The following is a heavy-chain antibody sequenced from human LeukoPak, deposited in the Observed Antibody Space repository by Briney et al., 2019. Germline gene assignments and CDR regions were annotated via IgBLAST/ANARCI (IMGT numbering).Heavy chain of an antibody. CDR1: GYTFTSYY. CDR3: AISYSYGHIDY. CDR2: INPSGGST. J-gene: IGHJ4*02. V-gene: IGHV1-46*03. D-gene: IGHD5-18*01. Sequence: ASVKVSCKASGYTFTSYYMHWVRQAPGQGLEWMGIINPSGGSTSYAQRFQGRVTMTRDTSTSTVYMELSSLRSEDTAVYYCAISYSYGHIDYWGQGTLVTVSS.